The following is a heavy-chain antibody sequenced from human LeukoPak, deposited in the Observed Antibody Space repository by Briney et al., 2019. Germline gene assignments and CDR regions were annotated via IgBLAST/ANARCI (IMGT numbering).Heavy chain of an antibody. CDR1: GGSISSYY. D-gene: IGHD6-19*01. J-gene: IGHJ6*03. CDR2: IYTSGST. Sequence: SETLSLTCTVSGGSISSYYWSWIRQPAGKGLEWIGRIYTSGSTNYNPSLKSRVTMSVDTSKNQFSLKLSSVTAADTAVYYCARDGYSGWYEDYYYYMDVWGKGTTVTVSS. CDR3: ARDGYSGWYEDYYYYMDV. V-gene: IGHV4-4*07.